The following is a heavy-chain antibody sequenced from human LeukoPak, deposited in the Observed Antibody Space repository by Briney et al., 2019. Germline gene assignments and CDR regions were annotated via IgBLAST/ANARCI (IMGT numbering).Heavy chain of an antibody. CDR3: ARGSSGWPLGYWFDP. D-gene: IGHD6-19*01. V-gene: IGHV1-18*01. J-gene: IGHJ5*02. CDR1: GYTFTSYG. CDR2: ISAYNGNT. Sequence: ASVKVSCKASGYTFTSYGISWVRQAPGQGLEWMGWISAYNGNTNYAQKLQGRVTMTTDTSTSTAYMELRSLRSDDTAVYYCARGSSGWPLGYWFDPWGQGTLVTVSS.